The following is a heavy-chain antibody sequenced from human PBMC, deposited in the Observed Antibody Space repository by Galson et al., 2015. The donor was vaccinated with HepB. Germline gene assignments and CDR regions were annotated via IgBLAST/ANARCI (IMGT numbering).Heavy chain of an antibody. CDR1: GGTFSTYA. CDR2: IIPIFGTA. D-gene: IGHD3-22*01. J-gene: IGHJ4*02. V-gene: IGHV1-69*13. CDR3: ARGPGWGYDSSGYYSHFDY. Sequence: SVKVSCKASGGTFSTYAISWVRQAPGQGLEWMGGIIPIFGTANYAQKFQGRVTITADESTSTAYMELSSLRSEDTAVYYCARGPGWGYDSSGYYSHFDYWGQGTLVTVSS.